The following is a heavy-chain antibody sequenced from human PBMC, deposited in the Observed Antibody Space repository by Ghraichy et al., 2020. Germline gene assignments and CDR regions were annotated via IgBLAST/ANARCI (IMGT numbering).Heavy chain of an antibody. J-gene: IGHJ6*01. D-gene: IGHD3-16*01. CDR3: ARSSYISSYY. CDR2: VNHSGST. V-gene: IGHV4-34*01. CDR1: GGSFSGYY. Sequence: SETLSLTCALYGGSFSGYYWTWIRQPPGKGLEWIGEVNHSGSTNYNPSLQSRVTISVDTSKNQFSLKLSSVTAADTAVYYCARSSYISSYY.